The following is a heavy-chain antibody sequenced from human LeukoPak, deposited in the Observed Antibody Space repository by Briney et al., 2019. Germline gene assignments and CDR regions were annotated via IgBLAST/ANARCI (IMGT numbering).Heavy chain of an antibody. Sequence: PGTSVRLSSVASGFTFRSYAIQWVRQAPGKGLEWVSAISGSGGSTYYADSVKGRFTISRDNSKNTLYLQMNSLRAEDTAVYYCAAYSSGWYYFDYWGQGTLVTVSS. J-gene: IGHJ4*02. CDR2: ISGSGGST. V-gene: IGHV3-23*01. D-gene: IGHD6-19*01. CDR3: AAYSSGWYYFDY. CDR1: GFTFRSYA.